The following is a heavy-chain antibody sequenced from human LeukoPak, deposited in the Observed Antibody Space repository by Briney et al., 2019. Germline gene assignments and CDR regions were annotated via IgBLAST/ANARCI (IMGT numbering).Heavy chain of an antibody. J-gene: IGHJ4*02. Sequence: VGSPRVPCAASGFIFSDYSMNWVREALGRRLGWISYGRIDIGNTKYADSVKGRFTISGDNDKKSLYLQINSLRVADTAVYYCARDYRFAFDNWGQGTLVTVSS. CDR2: GRIDIGNT. CDR3: ARDYRFAFDN. V-gene: IGHV3-21*05. CDR1: GFIFSDYS.